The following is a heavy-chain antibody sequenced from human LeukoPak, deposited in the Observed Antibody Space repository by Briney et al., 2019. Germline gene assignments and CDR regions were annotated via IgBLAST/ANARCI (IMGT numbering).Heavy chain of an antibody. J-gene: IGHJ4*02. D-gene: IGHD2-2*01. Sequence: GGSLRLSCAASGFTFNNYVMHWVRQAPGKGLEWVAVISYDGSNKYYADSVKGRFTISRDNSKNTLYLQMNSLRAEDTAVYYCARDRGLVVVPAAIDYWGQGTLVTVSS. CDR1: GFTFNNYV. CDR3: ARDRGLVVVPAAIDY. V-gene: IGHV3-30-3*01. CDR2: ISYDGSNK.